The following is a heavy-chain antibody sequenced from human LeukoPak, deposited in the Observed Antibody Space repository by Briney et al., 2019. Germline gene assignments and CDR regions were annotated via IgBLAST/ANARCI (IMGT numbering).Heavy chain of an antibody. J-gene: IGHJ4*02. Sequence: SETLSLTCAVSGGSISRSSYYWGWIRQPPGKGLEWIGSLYYTGSTYYNPSLKSRVTISVDTSKNQFSLKLSSVTAADTAVYYCARMSSGSYDFDFWGQGTLVTVSS. CDR1: GGSISRSSYY. CDR3: ARMSSGSYDFDF. V-gene: IGHV4-39*07. D-gene: IGHD3-10*01. CDR2: LYYTGST.